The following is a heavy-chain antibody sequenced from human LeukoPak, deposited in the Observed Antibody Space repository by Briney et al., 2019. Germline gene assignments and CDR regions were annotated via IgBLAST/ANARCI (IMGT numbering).Heavy chain of an antibody. J-gene: IGHJ3*02. D-gene: IGHD3-22*01. V-gene: IGHV1-2*06. CDR2: INPNSGGT. CDR1: GYTFTGYY. CDR3: ARVLILLHYDSIGGDAFDI. Sequence: ASVKVSCKASGYTFTGYYMHWVRQAPGQGLEWMGRINPNSGGTNYAQKSQGRVTMTRDTSISTAYMELSRLRSDDTAVYYCARVLILLHYDSIGGDAFDIWGQGTMVTVSS.